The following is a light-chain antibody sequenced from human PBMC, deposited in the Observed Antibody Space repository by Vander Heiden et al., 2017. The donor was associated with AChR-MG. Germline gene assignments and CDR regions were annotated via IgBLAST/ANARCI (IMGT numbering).Light chain of an antibody. V-gene: IGLV1-44*01. CDR1: SSNIGSNT. CDR3: AAWDDSLNGVV. Sequence: QPVLTLPPPASGPPGQRVTISCSGSSSNIGSNTVNWYQQLPGTAPKLLIYSNNQRPSGVPDRFSGSKSGTSASLAISGLQSEDEADYYCAAWDDSLNGVVFGGGTKLTVL. J-gene: IGLJ2*01. CDR2: SNN.